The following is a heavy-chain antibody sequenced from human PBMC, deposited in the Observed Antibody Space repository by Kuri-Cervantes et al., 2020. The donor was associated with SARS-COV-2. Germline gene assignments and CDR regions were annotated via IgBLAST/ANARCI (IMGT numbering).Heavy chain of an antibody. Sequence: SETLSLTCAVSGGSISSGGYSWSWIRQPPGKGLEWIGYIYHSGSTYYNPSLKSRVTISVDRSKNQFSLKLSSVTAAGTAVYYCARRINYWWFDPWGQGTLVTVSS. CDR2: IYHSGST. D-gene: IGHD4-11*01. CDR3: ARRINYWWFDP. CDR1: GGSISSGGYS. V-gene: IGHV4-30-2*01. J-gene: IGHJ5*02.